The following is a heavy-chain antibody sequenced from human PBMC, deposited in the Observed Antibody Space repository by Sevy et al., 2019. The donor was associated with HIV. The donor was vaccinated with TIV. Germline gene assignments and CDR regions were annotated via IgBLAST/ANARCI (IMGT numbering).Heavy chain of an antibody. Sequence: SETLSLTCAVSGGSIRSYYWSWIRQPAGKGLEWIGRIYSGGNTNYNPSLKSRVTMSVDTSKNQFSLELRSVTAADTAVYNCARDKGGSTWILLDPWGQGRLVTVSS. CDR3: ARDKGGSTWILLDP. J-gene: IGHJ5*02. CDR2: IYSGGNT. CDR1: GGSIRSYY. D-gene: IGHD6-13*01. V-gene: IGHV4-4*07.